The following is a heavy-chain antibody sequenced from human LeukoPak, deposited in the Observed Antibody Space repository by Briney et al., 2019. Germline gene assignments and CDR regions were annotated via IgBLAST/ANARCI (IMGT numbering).Heavy chain of an antibody. CDR2: MFSGGTT. Sequence: PGGSDRLSCAVSGFPVSSNFMSWVRQAPGKGLQSVSIMFSGGTTDYADSVSGRFSISRDSSQNTVSLQMNSLRVEDTAVYYCARGAGSGRPLDKWGQGPV. D-gene: IGHD6-19*01. CDR1: GFPVSSNF. J-gene: IGHJ4*02. V-gene: IGHV3-53*01. CDR3: ARGAGSGRPLDK.